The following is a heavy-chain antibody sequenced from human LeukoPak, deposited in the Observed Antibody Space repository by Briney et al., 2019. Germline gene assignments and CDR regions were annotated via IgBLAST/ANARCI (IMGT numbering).Heavy chain of an antibody. CDR1: GGSFSSDDYY. CDR3: ARGGITIFAFDM. D-gene: IGHD3-9*01. J-gene: IGHJ3*02. Sequence: PSQTLSLTCTVSGGSFSSDDYYWIRLPQPQGQGLEWIGYNYYSGSTYYNPSLKGRVTISVDTSKNQFSLKLSSVTAADTAVYYCARGGITIFAFDMWGQGTMVTVSS. V-gene: IGHV4-30-4*01. CDR2: NYYSGST.